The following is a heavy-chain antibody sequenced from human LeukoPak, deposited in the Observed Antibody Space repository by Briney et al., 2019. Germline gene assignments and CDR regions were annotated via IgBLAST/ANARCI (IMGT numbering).Heavy chain of an antibody. CDR2: VSHDGGNE. V-gene: IGHV3-30*03. CDR3: ARAPLSGNSYSGSYYPDY. Sequence: GGSLRLSCAASGFIFSNYAMHWVRQAPGKGLEWVAVVSHDGGNEHYADSVKGRFTISRDNAKNSLYLQMNSLRAEDTAVYYCARAPLSGNSYSGSYYPDYWGQGTLVTVSS. D-gene: IGHD1-26*01. J-gene: IGHJ4*02. CDR1: GFIFSNYA.